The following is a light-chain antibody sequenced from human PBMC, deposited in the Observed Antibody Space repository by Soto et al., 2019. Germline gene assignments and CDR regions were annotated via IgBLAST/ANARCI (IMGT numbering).Light chain of an antibody. J-gene: IGKJ1*01. CDR3: QQYNYYWT. V-gene: IGKV1-5*01. CDR1: ETINTW. Sequence: IQMTQSPSTLSASVGDRVTITCRASETINTWLAWYQQKPGKAPKLLIYDAYSLQSGVPSRFSGSGSGTEFTLTNSSLQTDDSATYYCQQYNYYWTFGPGTNVEIK. CDR2: DAY.